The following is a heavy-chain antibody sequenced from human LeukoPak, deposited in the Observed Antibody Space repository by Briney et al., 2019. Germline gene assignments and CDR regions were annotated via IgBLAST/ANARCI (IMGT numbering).Heavy chain of an antibody. J-gene: IGHJ4*02. D-gene: IGHD2-21*01. CDR3: TRHGDWGDY. V-gene: IGHV1-24*01. CDR1: GYTLTELS. CDR2: FDPEDGET. Sequence: EASVKVSCKVSGYTLTELSMHWVRQAPGKGLEWMGGFDPEDGETIYAQKFRGRVTMTEDTSTDTAYMELSSLKTEDTAVYYCTRHGDWGDYWGQGTLVTVSS.